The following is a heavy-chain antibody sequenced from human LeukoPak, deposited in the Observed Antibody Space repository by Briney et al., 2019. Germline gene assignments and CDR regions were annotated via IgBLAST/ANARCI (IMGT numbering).Heavy chain of an antibody. CDR1: GGRFKSSS. CDR3: ARDAQWELRALDV. V-gene: IGHV1-69*06. J-gene: IGHJ3*01. D-gene: IGHD1-26*01. Sequence: SVKVSCKTIGGRFKSSSFSWARQAPGQGLEWMGGIIPIFDRPNYAQKFEGRVTITADKSTNTSYMEITSLTSDDTAVYYCARDAQWELRALDVWGRGTMVIVSS. CDR2: IIPIFDRP.